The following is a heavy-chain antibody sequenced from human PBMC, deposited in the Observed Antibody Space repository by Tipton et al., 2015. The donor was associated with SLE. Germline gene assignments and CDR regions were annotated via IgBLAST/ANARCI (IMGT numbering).Heavy chain of an antibody. CDR3: AREVTMVRDWFDP. CDR1: GFSFGRYA. V-gene: IGHV3-23*01. J-gene: IGHJ5*02. D-gene: IGHD3-10*01. CDR2: ISGGGDNT. Sequence: SLRLSCAASGFSFGRYAMSWVRQAPGKGLDWVSGISGGGDNTYYADSVKGRFTISRDNAGNTLYLQMNSLRAEDTAVYYCAREVTMVRDWFDPWGQGTLVTVSS.